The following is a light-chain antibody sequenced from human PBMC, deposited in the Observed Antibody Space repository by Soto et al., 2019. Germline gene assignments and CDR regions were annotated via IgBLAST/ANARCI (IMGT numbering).Light chain of an antibody. CDR2: SNF. J-gene: IGLJ1*01. Sequence: QSVLTQPPSASGTPGQRVTISCSGSSSNIGTNTVDWYQQLPGTAPKLLIYSNFRRPSGVPDRFSGSESATSASLAISGLQSDDEADYYCAAWDDSLNGYVFGIGTKVTVL. CDR3: AAWDDSLNGYV. V-gene: IGLV1-44*01. CDR1: SSNIGTNT.